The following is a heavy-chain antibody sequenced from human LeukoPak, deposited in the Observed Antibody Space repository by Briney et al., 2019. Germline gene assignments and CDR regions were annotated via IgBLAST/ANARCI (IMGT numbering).Heavy chain of an antibody. J-gene: IGHJ4*02. CDR2: IAHHGSNK. D-gene: IGHD2-8*02. V-gene: IGHV3-30*02. CDR3: AKDGSWSCTD. Sequence: GGSLRLSCAASGFTFSRNAIHWVRQGPGKGREGVSYIAHHGSNKYYADSVKGRFTIARDNSKRTLYLQMNSLRADDTAVYYCAKDGSWSCTDWGQGTLVTVSS. CDR1: GFTFSRNA.